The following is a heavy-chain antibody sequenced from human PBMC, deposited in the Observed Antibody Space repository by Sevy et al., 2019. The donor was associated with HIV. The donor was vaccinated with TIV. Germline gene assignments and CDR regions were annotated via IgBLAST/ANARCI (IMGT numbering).Heavy chain of an antibody. CDR2: ISSSSTTT. CDR1: GFTFISYS. Sequence: GESLKSSCAASGFTFISYSMNWVRQAPGKGLEWISHISSSSTTTYYADSVKGRFTISRDNARNLLYLQMNSLRAEDTAVYYCASRSEWYGNYYYYYGFDIGGQGATVTVSS. J-gene: IGHJ6*02. D-gene: IGHD6-19*01. V-gene: IGHV3-48*01. CDR3: ASRSEWYGNYYYYYGFDI.